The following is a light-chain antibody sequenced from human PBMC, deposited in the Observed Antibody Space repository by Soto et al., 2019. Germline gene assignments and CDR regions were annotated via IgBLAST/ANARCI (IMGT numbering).Light chain of an antibody. Sequence: SALTQPASVSGSPGQSISISCTGTSSDVAGYNYVSWYQQHPGKAPKLIIYEVSNRPSGVSNRFSGSKSGNAASLTISGLQAEDEGDSYCSSYRGRSTYVFGSGTKLTVL. CDR3: SSYRGRSTYV. V-gene: IGLV2-14*01. CDR1: SSDVAGYNY. CDR2: EVS. J-gene: IGLJ1*01.